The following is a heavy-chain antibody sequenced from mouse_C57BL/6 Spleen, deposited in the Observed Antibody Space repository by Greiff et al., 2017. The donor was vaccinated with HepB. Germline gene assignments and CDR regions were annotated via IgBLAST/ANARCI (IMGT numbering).Heavy chain of an antibody. J-gene: IGHJ4*01. V-gene: IGHV1-50*01. CDR1: GYTFTSYW. CDR2: IDPPDSYT. D-gene: IGHD1-1*01. CDR3: ARSRDVSSYAMDY. Sequence: QVQLQQPGAELVKPGASVKLSCKASGYTFTSYWMQWVKQRPGQGLEWIGEIDPPDSYTNYNQKFKGKATLTVDTSSSTAYMQLSSLTSEDSAVYYCARSRDVSSYAMDYWGQGTSVTVSS.